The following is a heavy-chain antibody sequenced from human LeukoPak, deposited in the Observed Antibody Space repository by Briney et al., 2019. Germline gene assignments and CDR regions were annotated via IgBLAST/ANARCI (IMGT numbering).Heavy chain of an antibody. CDR3: AKNKVTSAYNYYYMDV. CDR1: GYTFTEYY. V-gene: IGHV1-2*02. J-gene: IGHJ6*03. CDR2: INPNTGGT. Sequence: ASVKVSCKASGYTFTEYYIHWVRQAPGQGLEWMGWINPNTGGTNYAQKFRGRVTMTSVTSITTAYMELSRLTSDDTAVYYCAKNKVTSAYNYYYMDVWGTGTTVTVSS. D-gene: IGHD2-21*02.